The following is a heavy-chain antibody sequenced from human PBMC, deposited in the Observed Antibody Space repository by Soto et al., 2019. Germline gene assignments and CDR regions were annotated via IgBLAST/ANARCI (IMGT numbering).Heavy chain of an antibody. CDR2: ISAYNGNT. CDR3: ARAPYGSGKNWFDP. D-gene: IGHD3-10*01. Sequence: ASVKVSCKASGYTFTSYGISWVRQAPGQGLEWMGWISAYNGNTNNAQKLQGRVTMTTDTSTSTAYMELRSLRSDDTAVYYCARAPYGSGKNWFDPWGQGTLVTVSS. V-gene: IGHV1-18*01. CDR1: GYTFTSYG. J-gene: IGHJ5*02.